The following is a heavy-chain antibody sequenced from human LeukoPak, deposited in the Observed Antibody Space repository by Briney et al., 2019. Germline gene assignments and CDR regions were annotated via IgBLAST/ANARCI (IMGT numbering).Heavy chain of an antibody. V-gene: IGHV3-9*01. CDR2: ISWNSGSI. Sequence: SGGSLRLSCAASGFTLSGSAMHWVRQASGKGLEWVPGISWNSGSIGYADSVKGRFTISRDNAKNSLYLQMNSLRAEDTALYYCAKGYCSSTSCYWGIIDYWGQGTLVTVSS. CDR1: GFTLSGSA. CDR3: AKGYCSSTSCYWGIIDY. J-gene: IGHJ4*02. D-gene: IGHD2-2*01.